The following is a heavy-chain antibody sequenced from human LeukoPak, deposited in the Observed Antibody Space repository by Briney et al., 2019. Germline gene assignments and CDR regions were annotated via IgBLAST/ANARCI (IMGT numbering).Heavy chain of an antibody. CDR2: ISYDGNNK. CDR1: GFTFSSYA. J-gene: IGHJ5*02. Sequence: GGSLRLSCAASGFTFSSYAMHWVRQAPGKGLEWVAIISYDGNNKFYADSVKGRFTISRDNSKVTLYLQINSLRGEDTAVYYCARASREGTENWCDPWGQGTLVTVSS. CDR3: ARASREGTENWCDP. D-gene: IGHD2-21*02. V-gene: IGHV3-30-3*01.